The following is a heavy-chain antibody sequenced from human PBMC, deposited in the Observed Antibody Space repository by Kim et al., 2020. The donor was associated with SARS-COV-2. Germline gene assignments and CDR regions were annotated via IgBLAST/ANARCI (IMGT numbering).Heavy chain of an antibody. D-gene: IGHD2-2*01. J-gene: IGHJ4*02. CDR3: ARSFYCTSTSCLYYFDY. V-gene: IGHV1-3*01. CDR1: GYTFSSYV. Sequence: ASVKVSCKTSGYTFSSYVLHWVRQAPGQRLEWMGWISADNGNTKYSQKFQGRVTFTRDTSANTAYMDLSSLRSEDTAVYYCARSFYCTSTSCLYYFDYWGQGTLVTVSS. CDR2: ISADNGNT.